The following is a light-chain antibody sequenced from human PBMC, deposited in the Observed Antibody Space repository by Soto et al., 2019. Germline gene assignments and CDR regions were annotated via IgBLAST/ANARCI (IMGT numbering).Light chain of an antibody. J-gene: IGLJ1*01. CDR3: AACDDSLNGYV. Sequence: QSVLTQPPSASGTPGQRVTISCSDSSSNIGINTVNWYQQLPGTAPKLLIYGNDQRPSGVPDRFSGSKSGTSASLAISGLQSEDEADYYCAACDDSLNGYVFGTGTKLTVL. V-gene: IGLV1-44*01. CDR1: SSNIGINT. CDR2: GND.